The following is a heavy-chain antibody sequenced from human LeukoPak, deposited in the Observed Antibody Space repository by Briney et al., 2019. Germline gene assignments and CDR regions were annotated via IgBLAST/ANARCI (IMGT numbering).Heavy chain of an antibody. D-gene: IGHD3-22*01. Sequence: ASVKVSCKASGYTFTSYGISWVRQAPGQGLEWMGWINPNSGGTNYAQKFQGRVTMTRDTSISTAYMELSRLRSDDTAVYYCAGNKVTMIVVVGRYYGMDVWGQGTTVTVSS. J-gene: IGHJ6*02. CDR1: GYTFTSYG. CDR3: AGNKVTMIVVVGRYYGMDV. V-gene: IGHV1-2*02. CDR2: INPNSGGT.